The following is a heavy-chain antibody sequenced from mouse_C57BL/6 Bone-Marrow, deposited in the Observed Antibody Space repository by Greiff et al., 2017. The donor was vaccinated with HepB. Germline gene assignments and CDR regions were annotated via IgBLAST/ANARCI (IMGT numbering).Heavy chain of an antibody. Sequence: QVQLQQPGAELVKPGASVKLSCKASGYTFTSYWMHWVKQRPVPGLEWIGMIHPTSGSTNYNEKFKSKATLTVDKSSRTAYMQLSSLTSEDSAVYYCARWGVYYYGSSSYYAMDYWGQGTSVTVSS. CDR2: IHPTSGST. CDR1: GYTFTSYW. V-gene: IGHV1-64*01. D-gene: IGHD1-1*01. J-gene: IGHJ4*01. CDR3: ARWGVYYYGSSSYYAMDY.